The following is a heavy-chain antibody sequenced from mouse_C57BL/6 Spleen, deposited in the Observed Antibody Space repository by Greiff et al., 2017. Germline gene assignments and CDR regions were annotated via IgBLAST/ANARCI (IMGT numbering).Heavy chain of an antibody. V-gene: IGHV1-80*01. CDR2: IYPGDGDT. J-gene: IGHJ3*01. D-gene: IGHD4-1*01. Sequence: VQLQQSGAELVKPGASVKISCKASGYAFSSYWMNWVKQRPGQGLEWIGQIYPGDGDTNYNGKFKGKATLAADKSSSTAYMQLSSLTSEDSAVYFCARERTGEGAYWGQGTLVTVSA. CDR3: ARERTGEGAY. CDR1: GYAFSSYW.